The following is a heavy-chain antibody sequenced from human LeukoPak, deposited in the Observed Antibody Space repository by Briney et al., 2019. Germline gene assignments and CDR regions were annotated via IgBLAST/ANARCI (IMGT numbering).Heavy chain of an antibody. D-gene: IGHD1/OR15-1a*01. CDR3: TRWLGTWNTFDF. Sequence: GATVKVSCKASGYTFTGYYMHWVRQASGQGLEWMGWINPNSGGTNYAQKFQGRATMTRDTSISTAYMELSRLRSDDTAVYYCTRWLGTWNTFDFWGQGTLVTVSS. V-gene: IGHV1-2*02. CDR2: INPNSGGT. CDR1: GYTFTGYY. J-gene: IGHJ4*02.